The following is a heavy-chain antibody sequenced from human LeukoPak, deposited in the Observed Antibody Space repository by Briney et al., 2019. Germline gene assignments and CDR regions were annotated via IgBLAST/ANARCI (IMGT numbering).Heavy chain of an antibody. CDR3: ARDLEGSSSGDY. CDR1: GFTFSSYG. Sequence: GGSLRLSCAASGFTFSSYGMHWVRQAPGKGLEWVAFIRYDGSNKYYADSVKGRFTISRDNSKNTLYLQMNSLRSDDTAVYYCARDLEGSSSGDYWGQGTLVTVSS. J-gene: IGHJ4*02. CDR2: IRYDGSNK. V-gene: IGHV3-30*02. D-gene: IGHD6-13*01.